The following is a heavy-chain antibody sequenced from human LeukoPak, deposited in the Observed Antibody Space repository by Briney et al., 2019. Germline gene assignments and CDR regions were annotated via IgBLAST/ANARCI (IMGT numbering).Heavy chain of an antibody. CDR3: ASLTNPGYSSAWSPLDY. J-gene: IGHJ4*02. CDR1: GGSISSYY. Sequence: SETLSLTCTVSGGSISSYYWSWIRQPPGKGLEWIGYIYYSGSTNYNPSLKSRVTISVDTSKNQFSLKLPSVTAADTAMYYCASLTNPGYSSAWSPLDYWGQGTLVTVSS. D-gene: IGHD6-19*01. V-gene: IGHV4-59*08. CDR2: IYYSGST.